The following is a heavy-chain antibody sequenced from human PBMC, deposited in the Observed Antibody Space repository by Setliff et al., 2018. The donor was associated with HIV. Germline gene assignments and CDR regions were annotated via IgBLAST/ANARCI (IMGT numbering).Heavy chain of an antibody. CDR1: GYTFTGYY. J-gene: IGHJ3*02. D-gene: IGHD3-16*01. CDR3: ARDRRDGLGAFDI. CDR2: INPNSGGT. V-gene: IGHV1-2*04. Sequence: GASVKVSCKASGYTFTGYYMHWVRQAPGQGLEWMGWINPNSGGTNYAQKFQGWATMTRDMSTSTVYMELSSLRSEDTAVYYCARDRRDGLGAFDIWGQGTMVTVSS.